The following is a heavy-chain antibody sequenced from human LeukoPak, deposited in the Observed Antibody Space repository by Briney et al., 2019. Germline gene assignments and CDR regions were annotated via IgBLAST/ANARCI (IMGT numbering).Heavy chain of an antibody. D-gene: IGHD6-13*01. CDR2: IWYDGSTK. CDR1: GFTFSNFA. V-gene: IGHV3-33*01. Sequence: GGSLRLSCAASGFTFSNFAMHWVRQAPGKGLEWVAAIWYDGSTKYYADSVKGRFTISRDNSKNTLYLQMNSLRAEDTAAYYCARDWAGLTAPGPFDYWGQGILVTVSS. J-gene: IGHJ4*02. CDR3: ARDWAGLTAPGPFDY.